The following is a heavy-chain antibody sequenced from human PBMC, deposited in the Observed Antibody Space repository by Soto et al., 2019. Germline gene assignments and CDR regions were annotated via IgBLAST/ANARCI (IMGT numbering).Heavy chain of an antibody. CDR1: GFTFSSYA. V-gene: IGHV3-23*01. J-gene: IGHJ5*02. Sequence: PGGSLRLSCAASGFTFSSYAMSWVRQAPGKGLEWVSAISGSGGSTYYADSVKGRFTISRDNAKNSVYLQMNSLRVEDTAIYYCAREGGFDWFYPWGQGTLVTVSS. CDR2: ISGSGGST. CDR3: AREGGFDWFYP.